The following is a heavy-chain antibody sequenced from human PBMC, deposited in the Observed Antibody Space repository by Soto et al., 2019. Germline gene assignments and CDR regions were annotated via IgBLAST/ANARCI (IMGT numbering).Heavy chain of an antibody. CDR3: ATSPVRVGYSGSYRKLKFFDY. CDR1: GDSISSDYYH. V-gene: IGHV4-30-4*08. CDR2: IHHSGSI. Sequence: PSETLSLTCTVSGDSISSDYYHWTWIRQSPGKGLEWIGYIHHSGSILYNPSLKSRVTISVDTSKNQFSLHLTSVTAADTAVYYCATSPVRVGYSGSYRKLKFFDYWGQGTLVTVSS. J-gene: IGHJ4*02. D-gene: IGHD1-26*01.